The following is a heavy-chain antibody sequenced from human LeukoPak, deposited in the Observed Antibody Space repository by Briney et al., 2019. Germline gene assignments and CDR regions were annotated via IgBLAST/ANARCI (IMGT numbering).Heavy chain of an antibody. CDR2: IHPSGML. D-gene: IGHD3-22*01. V-gene: IGHV4-31*03. CDR3: PRCLDSRKLGY. J-gene: IGHJ4*02. CDR1: GASFNSDDQY. Sequence: SETLSLTCTVSGASFNSDDQYWNWIRQSPGKGLEWIGSIHPSGMLYNNPSLESRVTMSRDTSKNQFSLNLNSVTAADTAVYFCPRCLDSRKLGYWRQGILVTVSA.